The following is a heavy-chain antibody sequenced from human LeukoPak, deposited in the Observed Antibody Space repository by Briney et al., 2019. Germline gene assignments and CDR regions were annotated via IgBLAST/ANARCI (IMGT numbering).Heavy chain of an antibody. J-gene: IGHJ4*02. CDR2: ISAYNGNT. CDR1: GYTFTSYG. CDR3: ARDGSLPGIVGAAKPFDY. Sequence: GASVKVSCKASGYTFTSYGISWVRQAPGQGLEWMGWISAYNGNTKNAQKLQGRVTMTTDTSTSTACMELRSLRSDDTAVYYCARDGSLPGIVGAAKPFDYWSQGTLVTVSS. V-gene: IGHV1-18*01. D-gene: IGHD1-26*01.